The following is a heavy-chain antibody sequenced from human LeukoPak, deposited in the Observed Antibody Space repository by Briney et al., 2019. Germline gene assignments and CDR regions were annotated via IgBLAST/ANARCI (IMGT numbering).Heavy chain of an antibody. V-gene: IGHV4-4*07. CDR2: IYTSGST. D-gene: IGHD3-22*01. Sequence: SETLTLTCTVSGGSISGYYWTWIRQPAGKGLEWIGRIYTSGSTNYNPSLKSRVTMSVDTSKNQFSLKLSSVTAADTAVYYCARAHRAWFFDYWGQGTLVTVSS. CDR1: GGSISGYY. CDR3: ARAHRAWFFDY. J-gene: IGHJ4*02.